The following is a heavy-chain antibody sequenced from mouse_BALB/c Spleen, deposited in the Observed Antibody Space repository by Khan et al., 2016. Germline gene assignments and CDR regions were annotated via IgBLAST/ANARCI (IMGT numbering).Heavy chain of an antibody. CDR3: ASYGNYVGTWWYFDV. J-gene: IGHJ1*01. Sequence: EVQLVESGPDLVKPSQSLSLTCTVTGYSITSGYSWHWIRQFPGNKLEWMGYIHYSGYTNYNPSLKSRISITRDTSKNQFFLQLNSVTTEDTATXYCASYGNYVGTWWYFDVWGAGTTVTVSS. CDR2: IHYSGYT. V-gene: IGHV3-1*02. D-gene: IGHD2-1*01. CDR1: GYSITSGYS.